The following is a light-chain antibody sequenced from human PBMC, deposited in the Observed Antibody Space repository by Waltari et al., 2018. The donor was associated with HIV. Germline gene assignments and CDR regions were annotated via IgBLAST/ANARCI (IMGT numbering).Light chain of an antibody. J-gene: IGLJ3*02. CDR1: SSTLGRTY. V-gene: IGLV1-47*01. Sequence: QSVLTPPPSASGTPGQRVTISCSGSSSTLGRTYVNWYQHSPGTAPKLLIYRNNPRPSGVPGRFSGSKSGTSASLAISGLRSEDEADYYCAAWDDSLSGRVFGGGTKLTVL. CDR3: AAWDDSLSGRV. CDR2: RNN.